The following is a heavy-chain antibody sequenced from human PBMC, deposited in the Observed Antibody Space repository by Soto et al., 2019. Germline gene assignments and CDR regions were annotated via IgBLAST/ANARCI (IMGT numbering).Heavy chain of an antibody. CDR1: GFTFTTYS. J-gene: IGHJ4*01. CDR3: ARGGNAIFVVVIIYY. Sequence: QVQLVESGGGVVQPGRSLRLSCAASGFTFTTYSMHWVRQAPGKGLEWVAVISNDGNNKYYADSVKGRFTISRDNSKNTVSLQMNSMRADDTAVYYCARGGNAIFVVVIIYYWGHGTLVTVSS. V-gene: IGHV3-30-3*01. CDR2: ISNDGNNK. D-gene: IGHD3-3*01.